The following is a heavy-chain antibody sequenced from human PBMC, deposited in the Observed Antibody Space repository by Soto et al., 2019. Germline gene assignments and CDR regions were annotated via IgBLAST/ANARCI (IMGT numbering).Heavy chain of an antibody. CDR2: IKQDGSEK. V-gene: IGHV3-7*01. CDR1: GFTFSSYW. J-gene: IGHJ6*02. CDR3: ARGGDYGDTKGYYGMDV. D-gene: IGHD4-17*01. Sequence: EVQLVESGGGLVQPGGSLRLSCAASGFTFSSYWMSWVRQAPGKGLEWVANIKQDGSEKYYVDSVKGRFTISRDNAKNSLYLQMNSLRAEDTAVYYCARGGDYGDTKGYYGMDVWGQGTTVTVSS.